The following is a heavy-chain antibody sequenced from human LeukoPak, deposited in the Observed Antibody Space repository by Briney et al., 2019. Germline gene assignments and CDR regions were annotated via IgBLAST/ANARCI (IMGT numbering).Heavy chain of an antibody. CDR3: AREGGTATVGDAFDI. Sequence: PGGSLRLSCAPSGFTFNSYSVNWVRQAPGKGLEWVSSISSSSTYIYYADSVKGRFTISRDNAKNSLYLQMNSLRAEDTAVYYCAREGGTATVGDAFDIWGQGTMVTVSS. V-gene: IGHV3-21*01. CDR1: GFTFNSYS. J-gene: IGHJ3*02. D-gene: IGHD5-18*01. CDR2: ISSSSTYI.